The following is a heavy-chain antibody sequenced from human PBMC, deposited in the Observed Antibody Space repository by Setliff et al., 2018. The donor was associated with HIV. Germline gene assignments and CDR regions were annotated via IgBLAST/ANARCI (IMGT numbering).Heavy chain of an antibody. CDR2: INDSGRG. J-gene: IGHJ5*02. D-gene: IGHD3-3*01. CDR1: GASISRHF. CDR3: ARAGDSRASFWTGYGEMYFDP. V-gene: IGHV4-59*11. Sequence: SETLSLTCTVSGASISRHFWAWIRQPPGKGLEWIGTINDSGRGKHNPSLESRVRISVDTSKHPLSLKLNSVTVAHTAVYYCARAGDSRASFWTGYGEMYFDPWGQGTQVTVSS.